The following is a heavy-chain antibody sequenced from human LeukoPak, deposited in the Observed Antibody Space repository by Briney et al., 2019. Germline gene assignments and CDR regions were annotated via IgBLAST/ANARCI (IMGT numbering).Heavy chain of an antibody. CDR3: VRDRGTYRPIDY. CDR2: ISYTGTYI. D-gene: IGHD1-26*01. J-gene: IGHJ4*02. Sequence: GGSLRLSCAASAFSLSAYNMNWVRQAPGKGLEWVSPISYTGTYIYYADSVKGRFTISRDNAQNSLYLQMNSLRAEDTAIYYCVRDRGTYRPIDYWGQGTLVTVSS. CDR1: AFSLSAYN. V-gene: IGHV3-21*04.